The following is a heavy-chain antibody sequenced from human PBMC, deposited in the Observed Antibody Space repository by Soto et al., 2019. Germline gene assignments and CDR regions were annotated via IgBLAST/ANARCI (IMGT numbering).Heavy chain of an antibody. V-gene: IGHV4-34*01. CDR1: GGSFSGYY. J-gene: IGHJ5*02. D-gene: IGHD2-15*01. CDR3: ARGGMGYCSGGSCYSGWFDP. CDR2: INHSGST. Sequence: SETLSLTCAVYGGSFSGYYWSWIRQPPGKGLEWIGEINHSGSTNYNPSLKSRVTISVDTSKNQFSLKLSSVTAADTAVYYCARGGMGYCSGGSCYSGWFDPWGQGTLVTVPQ.